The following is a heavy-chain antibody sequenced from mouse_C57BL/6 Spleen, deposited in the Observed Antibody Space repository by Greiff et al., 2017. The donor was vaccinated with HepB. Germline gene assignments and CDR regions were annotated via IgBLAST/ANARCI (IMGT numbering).Heavy chain of an antibody. CDR1: GYTFTSYW. Sequence: VKLQQPGTELVKPGASVKLSCKASGYTFTSYWMHWVKQSPGQGLEWIGNINPSNGGTNYNEKFKSKATLTVDKSSSTAYMQLSSLTSEDSAVYYCARGYYDYDGLDYWGQGTTLTVSS. J-gene: IGHJ2*01. CDR2: INPSNGGT. D-gene: IGHD2-4*01. V-gene: IGHV1-53*01. CDR3: ARGYYDYDGLDY.